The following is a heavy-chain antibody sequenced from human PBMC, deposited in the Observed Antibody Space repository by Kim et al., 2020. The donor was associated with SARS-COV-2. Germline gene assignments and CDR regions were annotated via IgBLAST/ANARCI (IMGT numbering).Heavy chain of an antibody. D-gene: IGHD6-19*01. J-gene: IGHJ4*02. Sequence: GGSLRLSCETSGFIFRNAWMAWIRQAPGKGLEWVGLSHREISGGATDYAASVKGRFTISRDASRATFYLQMTSLKIEDTALYYCTTDEAVAAPKWGFWGQGTLVTVSS. V-gene: IGHV3-15*01. CDR3: TTDEAVAAPKWGF. CDR2: SHREISGGAT. CDR1: GFIFRNAW.